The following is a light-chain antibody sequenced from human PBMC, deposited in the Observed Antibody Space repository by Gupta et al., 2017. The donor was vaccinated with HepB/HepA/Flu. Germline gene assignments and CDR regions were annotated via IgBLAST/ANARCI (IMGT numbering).Light chain of an antibody. Sequence: QSPLTPPASVSGSPGRSITISSIGPSSDVGGYNYVSWYQQHPGKAPKLMIYDVSNRPSGVSNRFSGSKSGNTASLTISGLQAEDEADYYCSSYTSSSTLVVFGGGTKLTVL. CDR1: SSDVGGYNY. V-gene: IGLV2-14*03. J-gene: IGLJ2*01. CDR2: DVS. CDR3: SSYTSSSTLVV.